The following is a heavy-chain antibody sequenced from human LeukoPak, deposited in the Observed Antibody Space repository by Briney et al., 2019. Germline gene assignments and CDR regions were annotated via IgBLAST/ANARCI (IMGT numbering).Heavy chain of an antibody. CDR1: GYTFTGYY. Sequence: ASVKVSCKASGYTFTGYYMHWVRQAPGQGLEWMGWINPNSGGTNYAQKFQGGVTMTRDTSISTAYMELSRLRSDDTAVYYCARDGGRIAAAGNWFDPWGQGTLVTVSS. CDR2: INPNSGGT. D-gene: IGHD6-13*01. CDR3: ARDGGRIAAAGNWFDP. V-gene: IGHV1-2*02. J-gene: IGHJ5*02.